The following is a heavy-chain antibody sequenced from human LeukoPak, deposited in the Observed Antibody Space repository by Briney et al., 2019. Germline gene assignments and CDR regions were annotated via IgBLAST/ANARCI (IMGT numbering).Heavy chain of an antibody. J-gene: IGHJ4*02. CDR2: TYYRSKWYD. V-gene: IGHV6-1*01. D-gene: IGHD4-23*01. CDR1: GDSVSSNSAA. CDR3: ARGGHGNSVSSFDY. Sequence: SQTLSLTCAISGDSVSSNSAAWNWIRQSPSRGLEWLGRTYYRSKWYDDYAVSMRSRMTVNADTSKNQSSLQLNSVTAEDTAVYYCARGGHGNSVSSFDYWGQGTLVTVSS.